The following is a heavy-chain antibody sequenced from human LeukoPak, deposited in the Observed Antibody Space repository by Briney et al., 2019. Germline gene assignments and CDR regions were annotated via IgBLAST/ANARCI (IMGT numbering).Heavy chain of an antibody. D-gene: IGHD2-15*01. J-gene: IGHJ4*02. CDR2: ISSSGSTI. V-gene: IGHV3-48*03. CDR1: GFTFSSYE. CDR3: AREFNIRSSYCSGGSCPRAVFDY. Sequence: GGSLRLSCAASGFTFSSYEMNWVRQAPGKGLEWVSYISSSGSTIYYADSVKGRFTISRDNAKNSLYLQMNSLRAEDTAVYYCAREFNIRSSYCSGGSCPRAVFDYWGQGTLVTVSS.